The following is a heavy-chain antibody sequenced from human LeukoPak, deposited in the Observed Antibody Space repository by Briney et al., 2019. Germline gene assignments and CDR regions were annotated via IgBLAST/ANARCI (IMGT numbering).Heavy chain of an antibody. Sequence: SETLSLTCTVSGGSISSYYWSWIRQPPGKGLEWIGYIYYSGSTNYNPSLKSRVTISVDTSKNQFSLKLSSVTAADTAVYYCARGSRIAAAEFDYWGQGTLVTVSS. D-gene: IGHD6-13*01. J-gene: IGHJ4*02. CDR1: GGSISSYY. CDR3: ARGSRIAAAEFDY. V-gene: IGHV4-59*01. CDR2: IYYSGST.